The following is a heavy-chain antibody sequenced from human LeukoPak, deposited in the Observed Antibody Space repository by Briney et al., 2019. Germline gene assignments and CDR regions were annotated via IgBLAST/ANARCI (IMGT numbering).Heavy chain of an antibody. CDR2: MNPNSGNT. V-gene: IGHV1-8*01. D-gene: IGHD5-18*01. J-gene: IGHJ6*02. CDR3: ARGLRYSYGYPYYYYYGMDV. Sequence: GASVKVSCKASGYTFTSYDTNWVGQATGQGLEWMGWMNPNSGNTGYAQKFQGRVTMTRNTSISTAYMELSSLRSEDTAVYYCARGLRYSYGYPYYYYYGMDVWGQGTTVTVSS. CDR1: GYTFTSYD.